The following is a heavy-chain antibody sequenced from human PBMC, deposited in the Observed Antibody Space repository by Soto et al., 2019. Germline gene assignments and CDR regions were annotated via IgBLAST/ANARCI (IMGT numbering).Heavy chain of an antibody. D-gene: IGHD1-26*01. CDR1: GGTFSSSS. V-gene: IGHV1-69*06. J-gene: IGHJ5*02. CDR2: IIPTFGTS. Sequence: ASVKVSCKASGGTFSSSSITWVRQAPGKGLEWMGGIIPTFGTSNYAPRFQGRVTFTADTSTGTAYMSLISLRSEDTAFYYCARGFKNPWDVFDLWGQGTLVTVSS. CDR3: ARGFKNPWDVFDL.